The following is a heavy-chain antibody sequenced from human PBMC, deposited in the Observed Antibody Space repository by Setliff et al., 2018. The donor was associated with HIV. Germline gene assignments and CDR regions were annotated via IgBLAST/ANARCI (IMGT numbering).Heavy chain of an antibody. J-gene: IGHJ4*02. CDR1: GGSISSSFYY. Sequence: TSETLSLTCTVSGGSISSSFYYWGWIRQPPGKGLEWIGSIHYSGSPFYSPSLKSPVTISVDTSKNQFSLKLSSVTAADTAVYYCARIPAIATRGANYFDYWGQGTLVTVSS. CDR2: IHYSGSP. V-gene: IGHV4-39*01. D-gene: IGHD6-6*01. CDR3: ARIPAIATRGANYFDY.